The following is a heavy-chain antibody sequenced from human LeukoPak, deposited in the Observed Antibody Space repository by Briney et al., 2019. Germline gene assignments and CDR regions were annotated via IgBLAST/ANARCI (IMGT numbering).Heavy chain of an antibody. J-gene: IGHJ4*02. D-gene: IGHD6-6*01. V-gene: IGHV4-61*02. CDR1: GGSISSGSYY. Sequence: SQTLSLTCTVSGGSISSGSYYWSWIRQPAGKGLEWIGRIYTSGSTNYNPSLKSRVTISVDTSKNQFSLKLSSVTAADTAVYYCAVLEYSSFFDYWGQGTLVTVSS. CDR2: IYTSGST. CDR3: AVLEYSSFFDY.